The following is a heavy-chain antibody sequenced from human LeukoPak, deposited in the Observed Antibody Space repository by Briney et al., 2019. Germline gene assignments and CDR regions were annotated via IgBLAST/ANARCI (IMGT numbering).Heavy chain of an antibody. CDR1: GFTFSSYE. J-gene: IGHJ4*02. Sequence: GGSLRLSCAASGFTFSSYEMNWVRQAPGKGLEWVSYISSSGSTIYYADSVKGRFTISRDNAKSSLYLQMSSLRAEDTAVYYCARDILGWNDVDYFDYWGQGTLVTVSS. CDR3: ARDILGWNDVDYFDY. V-gene: IGHV3-48*03. CDR2: ISSSGSTI. D-gene: IGHD1-1*01.